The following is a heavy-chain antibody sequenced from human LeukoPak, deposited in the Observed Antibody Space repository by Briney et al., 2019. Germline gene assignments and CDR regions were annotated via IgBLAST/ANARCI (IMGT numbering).Heavy chain of an antibody. V-gene: IGHV3-73*01. Sequence: GGSLTLSCAASGFTFSGSAMHWVRQASGKGLEWVGRIRSKANSYATAYAASVKGRFTISRDDSKNTAYLQMNSLKTEDTAVYYCTTDGYDSSGYPFDYWGQGTLVTVSS. CDR2: IRSKANSYAT. J-gene: IGHJ4*02. D-gene: IGHD3-22*01. CDR3: TTDGYDSSGYPFDY. CDR1: GFTFSGSA.